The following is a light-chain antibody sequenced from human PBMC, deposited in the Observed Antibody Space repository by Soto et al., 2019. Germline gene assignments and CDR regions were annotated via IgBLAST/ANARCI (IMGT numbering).Light chain of an antibody. V-gene: IGKV3-20*01. CDR1: QSAYSSY. Sequence: VLAQSPGTLSLCPGDRATLSCRSSQSAYSSYLSWYQRKPGQAPRLLIYGASNRATGIPDRFSGSGSGTDFTLTISGLEPEDFAVYYCQQYGTSLFTFGGGTKVDI. CDR2: GAS. J-gene: IGKJ4*01. CDR3: QQYGTSLFT.